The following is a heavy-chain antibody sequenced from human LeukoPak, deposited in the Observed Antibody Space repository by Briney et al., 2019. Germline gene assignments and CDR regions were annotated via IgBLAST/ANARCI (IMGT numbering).Heavy chain of an antibody. Sequence: SGTLSLTCTVSGYSISSGSYWGWIRQPRGKGLEWVGSIYHSGSTYHNPSLKSRVTISVDTSKNQFSLKLRSVTAADTAVYYFARPTARLGWFDPWGQGTLVTVSS. CDR1: GYSISSGSY. V-gene: IGHV4-38-2*02. D-gene: IGHD6-6*01. J-gene: IGHJ5*02. CDR3: ARPTARLGWFDP. CDR2: IYHSGST.